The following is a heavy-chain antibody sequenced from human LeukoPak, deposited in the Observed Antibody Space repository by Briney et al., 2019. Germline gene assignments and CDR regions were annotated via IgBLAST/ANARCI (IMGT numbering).Heavy chain of an antibody. CDR1: GFTFSSYS. D-gene: IGHD3-3*01. J-gene: IGHJ4*02. CDR2: ISSSSSYI. V-gene: IGHV3-21*01. CDR3: ARGQLRFLEWSSAFDY. Sequence: GGSLRLSCAASGFTFSSYSMNWVRQAPGKGLEWVSSISSSSSYIYYADSVKGRFTISRDNAKNSLYLQMNSLRAEDTAVYYCARGQLRFLEWSSAFDYWGQGTLVTVSS.